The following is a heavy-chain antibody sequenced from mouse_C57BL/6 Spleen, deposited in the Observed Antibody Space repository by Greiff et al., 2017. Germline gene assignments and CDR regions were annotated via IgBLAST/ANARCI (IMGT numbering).Heavy chain of an antibody. J-gene: IGHJ2*01. Sequence: EVQLQQSGPELVKPGASVKIPCKASGYTFTDYNMDWVKQSHGKSLEWIGDINPNNGGTNYNQKFKGKATLTVDKSSSTAYMELRSLTSEDTAVYYCARRGRGGYFDYWGQGTTLTVSS. D-gene: IGHD3-3*01. V-gene: IGHV1-18*01. CDR1: GYTFTDYN. CDR3: ARRGRGGYFDY. CDR2: INPNNGGT.